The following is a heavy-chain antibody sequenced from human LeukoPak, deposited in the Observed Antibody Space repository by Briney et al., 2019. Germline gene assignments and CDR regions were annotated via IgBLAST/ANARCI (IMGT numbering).Heavy chain of an antibody. CDR2: ISYDGSNK. Sequence: GGSLRLSCAASGFTFGSYGMHWVRQAPGKGLEWVAVISYDGSNKYYADSVKGRFTISRDNAKNSLYLQMNSLRAEDTAVYYCARIGSGWYWDYWGQGTLVTVSS. CDR3: ARIGSGWYWDY. V-gene: IGHV3-30*03. D-gene: IGHD6-19*01. CDR1: GFTFGSYG. J-gene: IGHJ4*02.